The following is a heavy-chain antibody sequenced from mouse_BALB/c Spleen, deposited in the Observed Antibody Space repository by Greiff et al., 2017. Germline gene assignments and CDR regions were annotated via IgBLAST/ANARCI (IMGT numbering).Heavy chain of an antibody. J-gene: IGHJ4*01. Sequence: EVQRVESGPGLVKPSQSLSLTCTVTGYSITSDYAWNWIRQFPGNKLEWMGYISYSGSTSYNPSLKSRISITRDTSKNQFFLQLNSVTTEDTATYYCAREGGLRREDYWGQGTSVTVSS. CDR3: AREGGLRREDY. CDR1: GYSITSDYA. V-gene: IGHV3-2*02. D-gene: IGHD2-4*01. CDR2: ISYSGST.